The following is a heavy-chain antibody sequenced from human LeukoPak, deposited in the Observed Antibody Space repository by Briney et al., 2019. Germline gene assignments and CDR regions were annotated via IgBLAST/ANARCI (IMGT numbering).Heavy chain of an antibody. V-gene: IGHV3-53*01. Sequence: GGSLRLSCAASGFTFINAWMSWVRRAPGKGLEWVSVMYTGGSTYYADSVKGRFTISRDNSKNTLNLQMNSLRAEDTALYYCARRISGASYAFDIWGQGTMVTVSS. CDR2: MYTGGST. CDR3: ARRISGASYAFDI. CDR1: GFTFINAW. J-gene: IGHJ3*02.